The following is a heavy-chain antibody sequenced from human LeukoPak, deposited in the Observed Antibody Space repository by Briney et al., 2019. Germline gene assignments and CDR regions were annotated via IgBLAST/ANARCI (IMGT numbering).Heavy chain of an antibody. J-gene: IGHJ6*04. CDR2: ISMSGSNI. D-gene: IGHD1-7*01. V-gene: IGHV3-48*03. CDR1: GFTFSNYE. Sequence: GGSLRLSCAASGFTFSNYEMNWVRQAPGKGLEWVSSISMSGSNIHYADSVKGRFIISRDNAKDSLYLQMNSVRAEDTAVYYCARDGTGYYYFGLDVWGKGTTVTVSS. CDR3: ARDGTGYYYFGLDV.